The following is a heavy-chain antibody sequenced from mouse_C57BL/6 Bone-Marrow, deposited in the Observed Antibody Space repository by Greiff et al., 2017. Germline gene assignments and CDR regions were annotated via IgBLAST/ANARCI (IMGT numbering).Heavy chain of an antibody. CDR3: ARGSYYYGRSRDFDY. CDR1: GYTFTDYY. Sequence: QVQLQQSGAELVRPGASVKLSCKASGYTFTDYYINWVKQRPGQGLEWIARIYPGSGNTYYNEKFKGKATLTAEKSSSTAYMQLSSLTSEDSAVYFCARGSYYYGRSRDFDYWGQGTTLTVSS. D-gene: IGHD1-1*01. V-gene: IGHV1-76*01. CDR2: IYPGSGNT. J-gene: IGHJ2*01.